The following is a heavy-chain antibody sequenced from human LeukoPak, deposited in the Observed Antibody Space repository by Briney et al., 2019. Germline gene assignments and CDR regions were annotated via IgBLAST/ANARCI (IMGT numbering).Heavy chain of an antibody. CDR1: GGSISSNGYY. CDR2: IYYSGIT. D-gene: IGHD1-26*01. J-gene: IGHJ4*02. Sequence: PSETLSLTCTVSGGSISSNGYYWGWIRQSPGEGLEWIGNIYYSGITYYNPSLKSRVTISVDTSKNQFSLKLSSVTAADTAVYYCARRGSEGARGYFDYWGQGTLVTVSS. V-gene: IGHV4-39*01. CDR3: ARRGSEGARGYFDY.